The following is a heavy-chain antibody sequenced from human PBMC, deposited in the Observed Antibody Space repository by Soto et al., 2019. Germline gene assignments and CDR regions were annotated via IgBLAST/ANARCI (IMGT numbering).Heavy chain of an antibody. D-gene: IGHD6-19*01. CDR1: GYTFTGYY. CDR3: ARASAVAGPPYYYYYGMDV. V-gene: IGHV1-2*02. Sequence: QVQLVQSGAEVKKPGASVKVSCKASGYTFTGYYMHWVRQAPGQGLEWMGWINPNSGGTNYAQKFQCRVTMTRDTSISTAYMDLSRLRSDDTAVYYCARASAVAGPPYYYYYGMDVWGQGTTVTXS. J-gene: IGHJ6*02. CDR2: INPNSGGT.